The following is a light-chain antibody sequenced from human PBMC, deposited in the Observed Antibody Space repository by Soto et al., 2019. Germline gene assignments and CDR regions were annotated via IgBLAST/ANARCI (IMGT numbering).Light chain of an antibody. Sequence: QALVTQEPSLTVSPGGTVTLTCDSNTGPVTSGHYPYWFQQKPGQAPRALIYDTDNKHSWTPARFSGSLLGGTAALTLSGAQPEDEADYYCLLSYTGRLYVFGTGTKVTVL. J-gene: IGLJ1*01. CDR3: LLSYTGRLYV. V-gene: IGLV7-46*01. CDR2: DTD. CDR1: TGPVTSGHY.